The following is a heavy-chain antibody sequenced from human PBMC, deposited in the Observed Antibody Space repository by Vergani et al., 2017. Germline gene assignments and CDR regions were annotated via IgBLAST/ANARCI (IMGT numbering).Heavy chain of an antibody. D-gene: IGHD3-10*01. V-gene: IGHV4-34*01. CDR3: ARGRGSGSYYYLDY. CDR2: INHSGST. CDR1: LSSFRASY. Sequence: QVQLQQSGAGLFNPSDTLSLSSPLSLSSFRASYSPSIRHPPRKGLHCFADINHSGSTNYNPSLKSRVTISVDTSKNQFSLKLSSVTAADTAVYYCARGRGSGSYYYLDYWGQGTLVTVSS. J-gene: IGHJ4*02.